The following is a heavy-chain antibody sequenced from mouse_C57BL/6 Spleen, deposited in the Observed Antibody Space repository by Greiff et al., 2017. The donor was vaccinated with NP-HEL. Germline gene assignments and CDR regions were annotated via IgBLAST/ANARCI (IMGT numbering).Heavy chain of an antibody. CDR3: ARDYGNTYWYFDV. D-gene: IGHD2-1*01. Sequence: VKLQESGAELVKPGASVKISCKASGYAFSSYWMNWVKQRPGKGLEWIGQIYPGDGDTNYNGKFKGKATLTADKSSSTAYMQLSSLTSEDSAVYFCARDYGNTYWYFDVWGTGTTVTVSS. CDR2: IYPGDGDT. CDR1: GYAFSSYW. J-gene: IGHJ1*03. V-gene: IGHV1-80*01.